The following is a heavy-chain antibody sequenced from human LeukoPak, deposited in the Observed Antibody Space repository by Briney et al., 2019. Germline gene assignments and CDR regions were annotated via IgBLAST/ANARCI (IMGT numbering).Heavy chain of an antibody. D-gene: IGHD4-17*01. CDR2: ISATGSYT. V-gene: IGHV3-21*01. CDR3: ARVGAYTDYAPDY. CDR1: GFTFSTYS. J-gene: IGHJ4*02. Sequence: GGSLRLSCAASGFTFSTYSMNWVRQAPGKGPEWDSSISATGSYTYYADSVKGRFTISRDSAKSSLYLQMSSLRAEDTAVYYCARVGAYTDYAPDYGGQGTLVTVSS.